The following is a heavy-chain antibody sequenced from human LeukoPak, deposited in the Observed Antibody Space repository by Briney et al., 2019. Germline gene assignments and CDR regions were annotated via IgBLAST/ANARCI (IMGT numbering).Heavy chain of an antibody. CDR1: GFTFSSYW. CDR2: INSDGSET. Sequence: PGGSLRLSCAASGFTFSSYWMSWVRHAPGKGLVWVSRINSDGSETTYADSVKGRFTISRDNAKNTLYLQMNSLRAEDTAVYYCARVRMGDDFNPFDYWGQGTLVTVSS. V-gene: IGHV3-74*01. D-gene: IGHD3-16*01. J-gene: IGHJ4*02. CDR3: ARVRMGDDFNPFDY.